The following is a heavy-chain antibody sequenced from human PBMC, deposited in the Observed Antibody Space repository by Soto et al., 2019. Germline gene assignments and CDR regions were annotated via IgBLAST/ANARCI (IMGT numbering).Heavy chain of an antibody. CDR1: GGSISSYY. Sequence: QVQLQESGPGLVKPSETLSLTCTVSGGSISSYYWSWIRQPPGKGLEWIGYIYYSGSTNYNPSLKSRVTISVDTSKNQFSLKLSSVTAADTAVYYCARYHRRFGVDPYFDYWGQGTLVTVSS. CDR3: ARYHRRFGVDPYFDY. J-gene: IGHJ4*02. V-gene: IGHV4-59*08. CDR2: IYYSGST. D-gene: IGHD3-3*01.